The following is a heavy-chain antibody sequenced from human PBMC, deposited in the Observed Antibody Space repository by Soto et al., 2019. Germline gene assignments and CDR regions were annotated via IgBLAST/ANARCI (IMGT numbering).Heavy chain of an antibody. J-gene: IGHJ6*02. CDR1: GFTFSSYA. V-gene: IGHV3-30-3*01. CDR3: AGTPKIYYYYYGMDV. CDR2: ISYDGSNK. Sequence: QVQLVESGGGVVQPGRSLRLSCAASGFTFSSYAMHWVRQAPGKGLEWVSVISYDGSNKYYADSVKGRFTISRDNSKNTRYLEMNSLRAEDTAVYYCAGTPKIYYYYYGMDVWGQGSTVTV.